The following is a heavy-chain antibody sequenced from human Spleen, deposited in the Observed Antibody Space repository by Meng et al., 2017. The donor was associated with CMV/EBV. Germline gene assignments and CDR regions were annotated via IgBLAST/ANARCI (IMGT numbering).Heavy chain of an antibody. D-gene: IGHD2-2*01. Sequence: SETLSLTCTVFGDSISSSDYYWGWIRQPPGKGLEWIGNIYYSGTTYYNPSLKSRVTISLDTSKNRFSLKLTSVTAADTAVYYCAKVIGCSSSSCYSRFDFWGQGTLVTVSS. CDR1: GDSISSSDYY. V-gene: IGHV4-39*07. J-gene: IGHJ4*02. CDR3: AKVIGCSSSSCYSRFDF. CDR2: IYYSGTT.